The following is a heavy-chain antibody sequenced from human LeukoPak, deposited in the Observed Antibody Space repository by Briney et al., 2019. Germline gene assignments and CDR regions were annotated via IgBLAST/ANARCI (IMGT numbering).Heavy chain of an antibody. CDR2: INPNSGGT. CDR1: GYTFTGYY. Sequence: ASVKVSCKASGYTFTGYYMHWVRQAPGQGLEWMGWINPNSGGTNYAQKFQGRVTMTRDTSISTAYMELSRLRSDDTAVYYCARELRASPNWFDPWGQGTLVTVSS. V-gene: IGHV1-2*02. CDR3: ARELRASPNWFDP. J-gene: IGHJ5*02.